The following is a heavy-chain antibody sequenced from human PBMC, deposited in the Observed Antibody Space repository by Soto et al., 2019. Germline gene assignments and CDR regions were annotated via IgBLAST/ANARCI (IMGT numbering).Heavy chain of an antibody. V-gene: IGHV3-30*18. D-gene: IGHD2-2*01. CDR2: ISFDGSIE. Sequence: QVQLVESGGGVVQPGRSLRVSCAASGVTFSSHGMHWVRQAPGKGLEWVALISFDGSIEDYADSVKGRFTISRDNSNNTLFLDMNSLRPEDTAVYYCAKDRGIVVLHLAFDCWGQGSRVAVSS. CDR3: AKDRGIVVLHLAFDC. CDR1: GVTFSSHG. J-gene: IGHJ4*02.